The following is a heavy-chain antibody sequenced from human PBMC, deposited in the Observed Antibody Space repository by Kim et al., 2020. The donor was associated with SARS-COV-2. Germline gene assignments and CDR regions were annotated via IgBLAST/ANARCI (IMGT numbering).Heavy chain of an antibody. Sequence: GGSLRLSCAASGFTFSSYGMHWVRQAPGKGLEWVAVIWYDGSNKYYADSVKGRFTISRDNSKNTLYLQMNSLRAEDTAVYYCARDSSIGGLLDYWGKGTLVTVSS. J-gene: IGHJ4*02. V-gene: IGHV3-33*01. CDR1: GFTFSSYG. CDR2: IWYDGSNK. CDR3: ARDSSIGGLLDY. D-gene: IGHD6-13*01.